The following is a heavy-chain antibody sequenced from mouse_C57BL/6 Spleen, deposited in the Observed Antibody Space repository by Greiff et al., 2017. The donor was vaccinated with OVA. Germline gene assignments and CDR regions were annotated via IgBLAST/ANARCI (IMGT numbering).Heavy chain of an antibody. CDR2: IDPSDSET. CDR3: AREGYYGSSYGWFAY. Sequence: VQLQQPGAELVRPGSSVKLSCKASGYTFTSYWMHWVKQRPIQGLEWIGNIDPSDSETHYNQKFKDKATLTVDKSSSTAYMQLSSLTSEDSAVDYCAREGYYGSSYGWFAYWGQGTLVTVSA. V-gene: IGHV1-52*01. D-gene: IGHD1-1*01. J-gene: IGHJ3*01. CDR1: GYTFTSYW.